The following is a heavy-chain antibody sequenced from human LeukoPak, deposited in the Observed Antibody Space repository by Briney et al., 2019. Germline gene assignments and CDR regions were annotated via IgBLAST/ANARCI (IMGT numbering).Heavy chain of an antibody. Sequence: PGGSLRLSCAASGFTFDNYWMNWVRQAPGKGLEWVANIEDDGNKKNYVDSVKGRFTISRDNVKNSPYLQMNSLRVEDTAVYYCARGRGIALWGQGTLVTVSS. CDR1: GFTFDNYW. CDR2: IEDDGNKK. V-gene: IGHV3-7*01. D-gene: IGHD6-13*01. CDR3: ARGRGIAL. J-gene: IGHJ4*02.